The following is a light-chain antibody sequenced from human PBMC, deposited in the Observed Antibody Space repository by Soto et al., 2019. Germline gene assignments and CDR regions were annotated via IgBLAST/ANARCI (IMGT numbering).Light chain of an antibody. CDR3: LQLNSYPIT. J-gene: IGKJ5*01. CDR2: AAS. Sequence: DIQLTQSPSFLSASVGDRVTITCRASQGLSSDLAWYQQKPGKAPKLLIYAASTLQSGVPSRFSGSGSGTEFTLTISSLQPEDFATYYCLQLNSYPITCGQGTRLEIK. V-gene: IGKV1-9*01. CDR1: QGLSSD.